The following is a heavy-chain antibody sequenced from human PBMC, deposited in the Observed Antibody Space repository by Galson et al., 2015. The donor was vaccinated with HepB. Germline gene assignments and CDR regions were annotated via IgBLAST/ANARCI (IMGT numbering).Heavy chain of an antibody. CDR2: IIPVFGIG. J-gene: IGHJ4*02. Sequence: SVKVSCKVSGGTFSSYAVNWVRQAPGQGLEWMGGIIPVFGIGNYARRFQGRVTITADKSTKTVYMELSTLRSEDTATYYCVNAGECSGGSCYEGFWGRGTLVTVFS. D-gene: IGHD2-15*01. CDR1: GGTFSSYA. CDR3: VNAGECSGGSCYEGF. V-gene: IGHV1-69*10.